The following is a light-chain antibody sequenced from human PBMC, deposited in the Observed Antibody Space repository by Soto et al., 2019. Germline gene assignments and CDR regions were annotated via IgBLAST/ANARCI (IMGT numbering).Light chain of an antibody. J-gene: IGKJ4*01. CDR1: QSVSRS. V-gene: IGKV3-11*01. Sequence: EIVLTQSPVTLSLSPGERATLSCRASQSVSRSLGWYQQKPGQAPRLLVYDASNRATGIPARFSGSGSGTDFTLTISSLEPEDFAVYFCQHRGNWPLTFGGGTKVDIK. CDR3: QHRGNWPLT. CDR2: DAS.